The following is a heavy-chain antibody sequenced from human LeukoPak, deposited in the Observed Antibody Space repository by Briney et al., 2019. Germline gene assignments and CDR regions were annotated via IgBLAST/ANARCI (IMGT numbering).Heavy chain of an antibody. CDR2: ISSSAGTI. J-gene: IGHJ4*02. D-gene: IGHD5-18*01. V-gene: IGHV3-48*03. CDR1: GFTFSTYE. CDR3: ARDTAMVIDF. Sequence: GGSLRLSCAASGFTFSTYEINWVRQAPGKGLEWVSYISSSAGTIYYADSVKGRFTISRDNTKNSLYLEMNSLRAEDTAVYYCARDTAMVIDFWGQGTLVTVSS.